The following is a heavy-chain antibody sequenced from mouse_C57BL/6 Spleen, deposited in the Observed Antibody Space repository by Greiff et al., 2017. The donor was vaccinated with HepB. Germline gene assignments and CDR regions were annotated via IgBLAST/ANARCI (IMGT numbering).Heavy chain of an antibody. CDR2: ISSGSSTI. D-gene: IGHD1-1*01. CDR1: GFTFSDYG. CDR3: ARSLYDGSPYYFDY. J-gene: IGHJ2*01. V-gene: IGHV5-17*01. Sequence: EVKLVESGGGLVKPGGSLKLSCAASGFTFSDYGMHWVRQAPEKGLEWVAYISSGSSTIYYADTVKGRFTISRDNAKNTLFLQMTSLRSEDTAMYYCARSLYDGSPYYFDYWGQGTTLTVSS.